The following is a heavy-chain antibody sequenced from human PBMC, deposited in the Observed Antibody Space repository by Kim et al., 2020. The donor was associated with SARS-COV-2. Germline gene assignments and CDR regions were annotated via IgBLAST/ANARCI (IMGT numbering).Heavy chain of an antibody. CDR1: GFTFSSYA. J-gene: IGHJ4*02. Sequence: GGSLRLSCAASGFTFSSYAMSWVRQAPGKGLEWVSAISGSGGSTYYADSVKGRFTISRDNSKNTLYLQMNSLRAEDTAVYYCAKESEKGIAAAGSCDYWGQGTLVTVSS. D-gene: IGHD6-13*01. CDR3: AKESEKGIAAAGSCDY. V-gene: IGHV3-23*01. CDR2: ISGSGGST.